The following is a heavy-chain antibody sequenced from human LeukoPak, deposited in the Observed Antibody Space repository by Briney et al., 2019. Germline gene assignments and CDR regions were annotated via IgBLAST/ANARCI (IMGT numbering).Heavy chain of an antibody. J-gene: IGHJ4*02. CDR3: ARVYGITMVRGVSDY. CDR2: IYYSGSI. CDR1: GGSISSSSYY. V-gene: IGHV4-39*01. D-gene: IGHD3-10*01. Sequence: PSETLSLTCTVSGGSISSSSYYWGWIRQPPGKGLEWIGSIYYSGSIYYNPSLKSRVTISVDTSKNQFSLKLSSVTAADTAVYYCARVYGITMVRGVSDYWGQGTLVTVSS.